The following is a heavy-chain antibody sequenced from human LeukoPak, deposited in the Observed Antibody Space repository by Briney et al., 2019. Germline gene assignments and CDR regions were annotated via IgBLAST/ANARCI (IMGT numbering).Heavy chain of an antibody. CDR3: ARVEGTGSGWPFDY. Sequence: GGSLRLSCAASGFTFSSYGMHWVRQAPGKGLEWVAVTWYDGSNKYYADSVKGRFTISRDNSKNTLYLQMNSLRAEDTAVYYCARVEGTGSGWPFDYWGQGTLVTVSS. V-gene: IGHV3-33*01. D-gene: IGHD6-19*01. CDR2: TWYDGSNK. CDR1: GFTFSSYG. J-gene: IGHJ4*02.